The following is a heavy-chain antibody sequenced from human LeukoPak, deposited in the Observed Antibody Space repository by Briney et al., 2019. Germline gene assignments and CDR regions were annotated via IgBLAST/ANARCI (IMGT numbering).Heavy chain of an antibody. CDR3: ASGGHSSSWYPDY. CDR2: ISYDGSNK. D-gene: IGHD6-13*01. CDR1: GFTFSSYG. J-gene: IGHJ4*02. Sequence: GRSLRLSCAASGFTFSSYGMHWVRQAPGKGLEWVAVISYDGSNKYYADSVKGRFTISRDNSKNTLYLQMNSLRAEDTAVYYCASGGHSSSWYPDYWGQGTLVTVSS. V-gene: IGHV3-30*03.